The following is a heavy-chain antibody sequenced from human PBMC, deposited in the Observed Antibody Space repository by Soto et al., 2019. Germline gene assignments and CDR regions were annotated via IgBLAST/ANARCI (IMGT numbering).Heavy chain of an antibody. CDR3: AILLTNWNDVWGIPGIDY. J-gene: IGHJ4*02. CDR2: ISYDGSNK. CDR1: GFTFSSYG. Sequence: GGSLRLSCAASGFTFSSYGMHWVRQAPGKGLEWVAVISYDGSNKYYADSVKGRFTISRDNSKNTLYLQMNSLRAEDTAVYYCAILLTNWNDVWGIPGIDYWGQGTLVTVSS. V-gene: IGHV3-30*03. D-gene: IGHD1-1*01.